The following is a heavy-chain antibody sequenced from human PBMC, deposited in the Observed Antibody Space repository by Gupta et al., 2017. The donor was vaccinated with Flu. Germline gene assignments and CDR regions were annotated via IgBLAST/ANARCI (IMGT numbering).Heavy chain of an antibody. D-gene: IGHD1-7*01. CDR2: ISSNSSYI. V-gene: IGHV3-21*01. Sequence: EVQLVESGGGLVKPGGSLRLSCAASGFTFCSYSMNWVRQAPGKGLEGVSSISSNSSYIYYADSVKGRFTITRDNAKNALYLQMNSLGVEDTAVYYWARVGSAGTGDYWGQGTLVTVSS. J-gene: IGHJ4*02. CDR1: GFTFCSYS. CDR3: ARVGSAGTGDY.